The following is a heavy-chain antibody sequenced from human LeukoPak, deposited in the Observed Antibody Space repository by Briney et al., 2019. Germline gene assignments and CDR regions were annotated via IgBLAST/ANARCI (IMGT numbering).Heavy chain of an antibody. V-gene: IGHV1-2*02. J-gene: IGHJ4*02. D-gene: IGHD1-1*01. CDR3: ARLSSDWNDDGE. Sequence: ASVKVSCKASGYTFTGYNMHWVRQAPGQGLEWMGWINPNSGGTNYAQKFQGRVTMTRDTSISTAYMELSRLRSDDTAVYYCARLSSDWNDDGEWGQGTLVTVSS. CDR1: GYTFTGYN. CDR2: INPNSGGT.